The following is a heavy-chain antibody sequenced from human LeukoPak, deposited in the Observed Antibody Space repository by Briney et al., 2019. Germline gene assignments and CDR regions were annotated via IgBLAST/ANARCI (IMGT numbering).Heavy chain of an antibody. CDR2: IYHSGST. D-gene: IGHD2-2*01. CDR3: ARGLNCSTTSCYQVKWFDP. CDR1: GGFISSGNW. V-gene: IGHV4-4*03. Sequence: PETLSLTCAVSGGFISSGNWWSWVRQPPGKGLEWIGEIYHSGSTNYNPSLKSRVTISVDTSKNQFSLKLSSVTAADTAMYYCARGLNCSTTSCYQVKWFDPWGQGTLVTVSS. J-gene: IGHJ5*02.